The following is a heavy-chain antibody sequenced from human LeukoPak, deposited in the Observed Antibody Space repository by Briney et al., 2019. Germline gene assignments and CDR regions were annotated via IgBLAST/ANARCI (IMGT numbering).Heavy chain of an antibody. Sequence: PSETLSLTCTVSGGSINSSSYSWGWIRQPPGEGLEWIGTIYYSGTIYYRPSLKSRVTISEDTSKNQFSLKMTSATAADTAVYYCARSANSGRETNYWGQGTLVTVSS. CDR2: IYYSGTI. D-gene: IGHD5-12*01. V-gene: IGHV4-39*01. CDR1: GGSINSSSYS. CDR3: ARSANSGRETNY. J-gene: IGHJ4*02.